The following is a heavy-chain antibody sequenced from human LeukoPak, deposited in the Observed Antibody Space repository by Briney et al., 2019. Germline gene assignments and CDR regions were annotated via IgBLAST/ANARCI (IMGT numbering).Heavy chain of an antibody. CDR2: ISGSGGST. Sequence: GGSLRFSCAASGFTFSSYAMSWVRQAPGKGLEWVSAISGSGGSTYYADSVKGRFTISRDNSKNTLYLQMNSLRAEDTAVYYCAKSGYCTNGVCAHDYWGQGTLVTVSS. D-gene: IGHD2-8*01. CDR3: AKSGYCTNGVCAHDY. V-gene: IGHV3-23*01. J-gene: IGHJ4*02. CDR1: GFTFSSYA.